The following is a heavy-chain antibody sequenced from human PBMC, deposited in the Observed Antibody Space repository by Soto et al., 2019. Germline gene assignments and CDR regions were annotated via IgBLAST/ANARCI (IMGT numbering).Heavy chain of an antibody. Sequence: GPPVKGSWKASGYTFSSYAISWVRQSPGQGLEWMGGIISILVTPNYAQKFQGRVTITADESTSTAYMERSSLRSEDTAVYYGARGGYYAFWGGLGRWDSGMDVWGQGTTVTVSS. J-gene: IGHJ6*02. V-gene: IGHV1-69*13. CDR1: GYTFSSYA. CDR2: IISILVTP. CDR3: ARGGYYAFWGGLGRWDSGMDV. D-gene: IGHD3-3*01.